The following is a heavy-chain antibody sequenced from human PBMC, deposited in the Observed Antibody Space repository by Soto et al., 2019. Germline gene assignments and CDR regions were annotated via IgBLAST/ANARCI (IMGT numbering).Heavy chain of an antibody. CDR3: ARERAARNAFDI. V-gene: IGHV3-13*01. D-gene: IGHD6-6*01. Sequence: GGSLRLSCAASGFTFSSYDMHWVRQATGKGLEWVSAIGTAGDTYYPGSVKGRFTISRENAKNSLYLQMNSLRAEDTAVYYCARERAARNAFDIWGQGTMVTVSS. J-gene: IGHJ3*02. CDR2: IGTAGDT. CDR1: GFTFSSYD.